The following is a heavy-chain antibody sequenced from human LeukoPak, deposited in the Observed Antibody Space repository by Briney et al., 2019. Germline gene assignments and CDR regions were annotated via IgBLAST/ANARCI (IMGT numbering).Heavy chain of an antibody. CDR3: ARSPYYDFWSGYYLDY. CDR2: ISYDGSNK. V-gene: IGHV3-30-3*01. CDR1: GFTFSSYA. D-gene: IGHD3-3*01. J-gene: IGHJ4*02. Sequence: GGSLRLSCAASGFTFSSYAMHWVRQAPGKGLEWVAVISYDGSNKYYADSVKGRFTISRDNSKNTLYLQMNSLRAEDTAVYYCARSPYYDFWSGYYLDYWGQGTLVIVSS.